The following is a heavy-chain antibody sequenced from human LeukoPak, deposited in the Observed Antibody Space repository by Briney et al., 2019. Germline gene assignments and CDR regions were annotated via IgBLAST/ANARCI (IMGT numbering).Heavy chain of an antibody. J-gene: IGHJ4*02. V-gene: IGHV3-23*01. Sequence: GGSLRLSCAASGITFSTSAMSWVRQAPGEGLEWVSAISGSGGSTYYADSVKGRFTISRDNSKSTLHLQMNSLRVDDTAVYYCAKLLRGTVVPFYDYWGQGTLVTVSS. CDR3: AKLLRGTVVPFYDY. CDR1: GITFSTSA. D-gene: IGHD3-10*01. CDR2: ISGSGGST.